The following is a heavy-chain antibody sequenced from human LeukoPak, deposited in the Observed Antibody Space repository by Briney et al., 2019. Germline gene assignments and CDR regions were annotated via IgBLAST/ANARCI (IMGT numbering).Heavy chain of an antibody. CDR1: GFTFSSYW. Sequence: GGSLRLSCAASGFTFSSYWMSWVRQAPGKGLEWVANIKQDGSEKYYVDSVKGRFTISRDNAKNSLYLQMNSLRAEDTAVYYCARDSLRYFDWLFVPDGNWFDPWGQGTLVTVSS. J-gene: IGHJ5*02. CDR3: ARDSLRYFDWLFVPDGNWFDP. CDR2: IKQDGSEK. D-gene: IGHD3-9*01. V-gene: IGHV3-7*01.